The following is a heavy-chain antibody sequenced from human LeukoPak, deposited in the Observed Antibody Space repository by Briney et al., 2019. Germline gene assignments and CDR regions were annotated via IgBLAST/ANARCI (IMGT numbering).Heavy chain of an antibody. V-gene: IGHV3-53*01. Sequence: GGSLRLSCAASGFTVSSNYMSWVRQAPGKGLEWVSVIYSGGGTYYADSVKGRFTISRDNSKNTLYLQMNSLRAEDTAVYYCAKLHCSSTSCYQSRSYYFDYWGQGTQVTVSS. D-gene: IGHD2-2*01. CDR2: IYSGGGT. CDR3: AKLHCSSTSCYQSRSYYFDY. J-gene: IGHJ4*02. CDR1: GFTVSSNY.